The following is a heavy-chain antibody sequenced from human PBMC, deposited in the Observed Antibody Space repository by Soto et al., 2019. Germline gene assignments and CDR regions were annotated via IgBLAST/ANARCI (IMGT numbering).Heavy chain of an antibody. D-gene: IGHD6-19*01. CDR3: ARHNIGSGWYGGASTGPLKVYYYGMDV. J-gene: IGHJ6*02. Sequence: GESLKISCKGSGYSFTSYWIGWVRQMPGKGLEWMGIIYPGDSDTRYSPSFQGQVTISADKSISTAYLQWSSLKASDTAMYYCARHNIGSGWYGGASTGPLKVYYYGMDVWGQGATVTVSS. CDR2: IYPGDSDT. V-gene: IGHV5-51*01. CDR1: GYSFTSYW.